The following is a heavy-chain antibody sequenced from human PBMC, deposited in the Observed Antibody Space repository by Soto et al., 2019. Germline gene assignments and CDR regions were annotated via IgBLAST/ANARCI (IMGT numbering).Heavy chain of an antibody. V-gene: IGHV3-30*18. J-gene: IGHJ4*01. CDR2: TTYDERDT. Sequence: QVQLVESGGGVVQPGTYLRLSCAASGFTLSCCGMHWVRQAPGKGLEWVAVTTYDERDTHYADSVKGRSTISRDKSKNTVNLQMNSLTVEDTGIYYCAKESSSGYYRTADYWGHGTLVFVST. D-gene: IGHD3-22*01. CDR3: AKESSSGYYRTADY. CDR1: GFTLSCCG.